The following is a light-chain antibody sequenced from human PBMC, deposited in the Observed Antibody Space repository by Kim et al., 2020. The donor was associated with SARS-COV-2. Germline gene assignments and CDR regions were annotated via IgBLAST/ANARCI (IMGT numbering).Light chain of an antibody. V-gene: IGKV1-33*01. J-gene: IGKJ2*01. Sequence: ASVGDRVTITCQASHDISHCLDWYQLKPEEAPKLLIDDASNLETAVSSRFSGSGSGTDFTFTINSLQPEDIATYYCPQYDNLPEYNFGQGTKLE. CDR1: HDISHC. CDR2: DAS. CDR3: PQYDNLPEYN.